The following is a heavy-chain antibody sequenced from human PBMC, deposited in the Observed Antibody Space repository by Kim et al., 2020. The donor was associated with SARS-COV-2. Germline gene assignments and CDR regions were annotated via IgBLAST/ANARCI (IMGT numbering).Heavy chain of an antibody. CDR3: ARDVAVSSPMVRGGRGAFDI. D-gene: IGHD3-10*01. J-gene: IGHJ3*02. CDR1: GYTFTSYG. Sequence: ASVKVSCKASGYTFTSYGISWVRQAPGQGLEWMGWISAYNGNTNYAQKLQGRVTMTTDTSTSTAYMELRSLRSDDTAVYYCARDVAVSSPMVRGGRGAFDIWGQGTMVTVSS. V-gene: IGHV1-18*01. CDR2: ISAYNGNT.